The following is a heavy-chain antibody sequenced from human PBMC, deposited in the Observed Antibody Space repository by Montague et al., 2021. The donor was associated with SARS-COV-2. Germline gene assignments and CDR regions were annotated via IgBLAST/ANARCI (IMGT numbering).Heavy chain of an antibody. CDR2: ISQSGNT. Sequence: SETLSLTCTVSGGSFSRYYWSWIRQPPGKGLEWIGEISQSGNTKYNPSLHSRVSISLDTSRNQFSLKVSSVTAADTAIYYCARLGDGIVPSPILGLGPYYSFYYMDVWGKGTTVTVSS. CDR3: ARLGDGIVPSPILGLGPYYSFYYMDV. D-gene: IGHD2-2*02. J-gene: IGHJ6*03. V-gene: IGHV4-34*01. CDR1: GGSFSRYY.